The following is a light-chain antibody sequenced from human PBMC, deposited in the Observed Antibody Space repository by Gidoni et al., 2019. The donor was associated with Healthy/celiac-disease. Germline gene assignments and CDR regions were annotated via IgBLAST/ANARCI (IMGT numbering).Light chain of an antibody. Sequence: SYELTQPPSVSVSPGQTASLTCSGDKLGDRYACWYQQKPGQSPVLFIYQDSKRPSGIPELFSGSNYGNTATLTISGTQAMDEADYCCQAWDSSTEAVFGGGTKLTVL. CDR2: QDS. V-gene: IGLV3-1*01. J-gene: IGLJ2*01. CDR1: KLGDRY. CDR3: QAWDSSTEAV.